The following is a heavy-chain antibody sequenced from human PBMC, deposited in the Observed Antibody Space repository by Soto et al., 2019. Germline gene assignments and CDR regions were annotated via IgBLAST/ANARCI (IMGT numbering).Heavy chain of an antibody. Sequence: PSETLSLTCTASGGSITSSSYYWGWIRQPPGKGLEWIGSIYYSGNTYYTPSLKSRVTISVDTSKNQFSLKLSSVTAADTAVYYCAREGGRYCSGGSCQVDYWGQGTLVTVSS. CDR2: IYYSGNT. CDR1: GGSITSSSYY. D-gene: IGHD2-15*01. J-gene: IGHJ4*02. CDR3: AREGGRYCSGGSCQVDY. V-gene: IGHV4-39*02.